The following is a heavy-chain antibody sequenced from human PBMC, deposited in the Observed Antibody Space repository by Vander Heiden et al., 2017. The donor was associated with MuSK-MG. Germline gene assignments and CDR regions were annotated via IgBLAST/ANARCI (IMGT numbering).Heavy chain of an antibody. CDR1: GGSFSGYY. V-gene: IGHV4-34*01. Sequence: QVQLQQWGAGLLKPSETLSLTCAVHGGSFSGYYWSWIRQPPGKGLEWIGEINHSGSTNYNPSLKSRVTISVDTSKNQFSLKLSSVTAADTAVYYCARNQEESPSYFDYWGQGTLVTVSS. CDR3: ARNQEESPSYFDY. CDR2: INHSGST. J-gene: IGHJ4*02.